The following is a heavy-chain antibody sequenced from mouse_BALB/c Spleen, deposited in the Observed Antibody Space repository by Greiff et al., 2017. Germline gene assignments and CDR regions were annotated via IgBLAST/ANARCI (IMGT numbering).Heavy chain of an antibody. V-gene: IGHV1-82*01. CDR3: ARGGDYYGNYHDAMDY. Sequence: QVQLQQSGPELVKPGASVKISCKASGYAFSSSWMNWVKQRPGQGLEWIGRIYPGDGDTNYNGKFKGKATLTADKSSSTAYMQLSSLTSVDSAVYFCARGGDYYGNYHDAMDYWGQGTSVTVSS. J-gene: IGHJ4*01. CDR2: IYPGDGDT. CDR1: GYAFSSSW. D-gene: IGHD2-1*01.